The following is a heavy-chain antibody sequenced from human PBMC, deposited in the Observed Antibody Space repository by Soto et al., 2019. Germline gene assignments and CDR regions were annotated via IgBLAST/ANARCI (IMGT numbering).Heavy chain of an antibody. V-gene: IGHV3-33*01. CDR3: ARGFYSLFDY. CDR1: GFTFSNYG. J-gene: IGHJ4*02. D-gene: IGHD2-15*01. Sequence: PGGSLRLSCAASGFTFSNYGMHWVRQAPGKGLEWVAVIWYDGNNKYYADSVKGRFTISRDNSNNTLYVQMASLRAEDTAVYYCARGFYSLFDYWGQGTLVTVSS. CDR2: IWYDGNNK.